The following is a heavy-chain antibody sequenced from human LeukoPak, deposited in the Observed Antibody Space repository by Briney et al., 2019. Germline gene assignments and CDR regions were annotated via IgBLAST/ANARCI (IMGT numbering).Heavy chain of an antibody. CDR2: INTGNGNA. V-gene: IGHV1-3*04. J-gene: IGHJ4*02. CDR3: ATGYNYYGSGTYMGGY. CDR1: GYTFTIYT. D-gene: IGHD3-10*01. Sequence: ASVKVSCKASGYTFTIYTMHWVRQAPGQRLEWMGWINTGNGNAKYSQKFQGRVTITRDTSASTAYMELSSLRSEDTAVYYCATGYNYYGSGTYMGGYWGQGTLVTVSS.